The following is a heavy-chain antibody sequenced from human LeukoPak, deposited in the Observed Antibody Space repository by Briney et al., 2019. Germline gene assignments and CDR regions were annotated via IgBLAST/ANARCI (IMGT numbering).Heavy chain of an antibody. Sequence: GGSLRLSCAASGFAFSSYWMHWVRQAPGKGLVWVPRINSDGSSTNYAGSVRGRFTISRDNAKNTLYLQMSGLRSEDTAVYYCAGGYSGYNNWFAPWGQGTLVTVSS. D-gene: IGHD5-12*01. V-gene: IGHV3-74*01. CDR1: GFAFSSYW. CDR3: AGGYSGYNNWFAP. CDR2: INSDGSST. J-gene: IGHJ5*02.